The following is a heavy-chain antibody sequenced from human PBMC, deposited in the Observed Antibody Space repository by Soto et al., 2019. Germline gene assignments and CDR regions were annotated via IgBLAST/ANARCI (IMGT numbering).Heavy chain of an antibody. D-gene: IGHD3-3*01. Sequence: QVQLVESGGGVVQPGRSLRLSCAASGFTFSSYAMHWVRQAPGKGLEWVAVISYDGSNKYYADSVKGRFTISRDNSKNTLYLQMNSLRAEYTAVYYCAREEIYYDFYYGMDVWGQGPTVTVSS. CDR3: AREEIYYDFYYGMDV. V-gene: IGHV3-30-3*01. J-gene: IGHJ6*02. CDR2: ISYDGSNK. CDR1: GFTFSSYA.